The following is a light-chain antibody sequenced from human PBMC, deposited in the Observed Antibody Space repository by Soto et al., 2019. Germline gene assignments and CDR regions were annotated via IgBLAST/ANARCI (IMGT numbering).Light chain of an antibody. J-gene: IGKJ1*01. Sequence: DIQMIQSPSSLSASVGDRVTITCQASQEISNYLNWYQQKPGKAPKLLIYDASNLERGVPSRFSGRGSGTDFIFTISSLQPEDFATYYCQQYDHLPRTFGRGTKAEIK. V-gene: IGKV1-33*01. CDR1: QEISNY. CDR2: DAS. CDR3: QQYDHLPRT.